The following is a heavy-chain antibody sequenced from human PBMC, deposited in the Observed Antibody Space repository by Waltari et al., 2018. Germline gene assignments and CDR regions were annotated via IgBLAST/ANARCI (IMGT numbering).Heavy chain of an antibody. J-gene: IGHJ1*01. CDR3: AKAPYQLPFLEA. CDR1: GFTFGVFA. V-gene: IGHV3-23*02. Sequence: LESGGGLAQPGGSLKLSCVASGFTFGVFAMNWVRQSPGKLLKGVTVRSGSAGDIQYVDSVKGRFTSSRDNSNSTLYLKMNNLRADDTAIYYCAKAPYQLPFLEAWGQGTPVTVSS. D-gene: IGHD2-2*01. CDR2: RSGSAGDI.